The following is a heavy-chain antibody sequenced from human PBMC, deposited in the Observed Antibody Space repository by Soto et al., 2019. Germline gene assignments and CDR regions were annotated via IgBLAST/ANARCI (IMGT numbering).Heavy chain of an antibody. Sequence: TSETLSLTCAVSGGSISSGGYSWSWIRQPPGKGLEWIGYIYHSGSTYYNPSLKSRVTISVDRSKNQFSLKLNSMTAADTAVYYCARGHRPIGDPPYWLIEPWGRGTRV. CDR1: GGSISSGGYS. J-gene: IGHJ2*01. D-gene: IGHD3-3*01. CDR3: ARGHRPIGDPPYWLIEP. CDR2: IYHSGST. V-gene: IGHV4-30-2*01.